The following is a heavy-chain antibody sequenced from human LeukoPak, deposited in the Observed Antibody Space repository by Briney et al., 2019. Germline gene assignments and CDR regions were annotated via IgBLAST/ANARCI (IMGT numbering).Heavy chain of an antibody. CDR2: IFYSGST. V-gene: IGHV4-39*01. J-gene: IGHJ4*02. Sequence: PSETLSLTCTVSGGSISSSSYYWGWIRQPPGKGLEWIGSIFYSGSTYYNPSLKSRVTISVDTSKNQFSLKLYSVTAAETAVYYCARHPHDFWSSSSTPNNYFDYWGQGTLVTVSS. CDR1: GGSISSSSYY. CDR3: ARHPHDFWSSSSTPNNYFDY. D-gene: IGHD3-3*01.